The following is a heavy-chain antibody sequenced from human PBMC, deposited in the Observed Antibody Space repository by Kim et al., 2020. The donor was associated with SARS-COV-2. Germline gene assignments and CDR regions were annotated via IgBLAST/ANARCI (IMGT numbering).Heavy chain of an antibody. D-gene: IGHD6-13*01. Sequence: ANDAQNFQGKVTITADESTSTAYMELSSLGSEDTAVYYCARRGNTTWYDYWGQGTLVTVSS. J-gene: IGHJ4*02. V-gene: IGHV1-69*01. CDR2: A. CDR3: ARRGNTTWYDY.